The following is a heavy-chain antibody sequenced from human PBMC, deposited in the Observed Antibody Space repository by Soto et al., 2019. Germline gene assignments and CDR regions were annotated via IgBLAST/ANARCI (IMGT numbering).Heavy chain of an antibody. Sequence: GASVKVSCKASGGTFSSYAISWVRQAPGQGLEWMGGIIPIFGSANYAQKFQGRVTITADESTSTAYMELSSLRSEDTAVYYCARSWIQLGTNYYGMDVWGQGTTVTVSS. CDR1: GGTFSSYA. CDR2: IIPIFGSA. D-gene: IGHD5-18*01. CDR3: ARSWIQLGTNYYGMDV. V-gene: IGHV1-69*13. J-gene: IGHJ6*02.